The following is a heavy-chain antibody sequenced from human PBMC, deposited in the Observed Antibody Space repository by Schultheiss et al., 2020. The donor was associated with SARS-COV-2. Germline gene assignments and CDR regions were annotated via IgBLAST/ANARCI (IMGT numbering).Heavy chain of an antibody. CDR1: GYTFTSYG. D-gene: IGHD2-2*02. CDR3: ARDRDIVVVPAAILEAGYCDY. Sequence: ASVKVSCKASGYTFTSYGISWVRQAPGQGLEWMGWISAYNGNTNYAQKLQGRVTMTTDTSTSTAYMELRSLRSDDTAVYYCARDRDIVVVPAAILEAGYCDYWGQGTLVTVSS. CDR2: ISAYNGNT. V-gene: IGHV1-18*01. J-gene: IGHJ4*02.